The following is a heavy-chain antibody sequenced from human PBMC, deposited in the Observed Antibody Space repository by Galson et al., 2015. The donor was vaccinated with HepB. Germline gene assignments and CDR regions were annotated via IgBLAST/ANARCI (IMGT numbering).Heavy chain of an antibody. CDR1: GGSISSGGYY. D-gene: IGHD6-13*01. V-gene: IGHV4-31*03. J-gene: IGHJ4*02. Sequence: TLSLTCTVSGGSISSGGYYWSWIRQHPGKGLEWIGYIYYSGSTYYNPSLKSRVTISVDTSKNQFSLKLSSVTAADTAVYYCARVKGIAAANFDYWGQGTLVTVSS. CDR3: ARVKGIAAANFDY. CDR2: IYYSGST.